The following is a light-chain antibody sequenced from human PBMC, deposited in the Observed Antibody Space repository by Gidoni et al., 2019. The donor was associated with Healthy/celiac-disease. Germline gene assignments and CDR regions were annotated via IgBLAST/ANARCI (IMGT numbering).Light chain of an antibody. CDR2: DAS. J-gene: IGKJ1*01. CDR1: QSVSSY. Sequence: EIVLTQSPATLSLSPGERATLSCRASQSVSSYLAWYQQKPGQAPRLLIYDASNSGTLTISSLEPEDFAVYYCQQRSNWPPGTFGQGTKVEIK. CDR3: QQRSNWPPGT. V-gene: IGKV3-11*01.